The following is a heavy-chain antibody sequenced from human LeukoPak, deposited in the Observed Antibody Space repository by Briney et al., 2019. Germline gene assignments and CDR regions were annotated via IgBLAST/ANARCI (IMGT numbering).Heavy chain of an antibody. CDR1: GFTFSSYG. D-gene: IGHD6-19*01. CDR2: ISYDGSNK. CDR3: AKDIAGSASGWYVSY. V-gene: IGHV3-30*18. Sequence: RGSLRLSCAASGFTFSSYGMHWVRQAPGKGLEWVAVISYDGSNKYYADSVKGRFTISRDNSKNTLYLQMNSLRAEDTAVYYCAKDIAGSASGWYVSYWGQGTLVTVSS. J-gene: IGHJ4*02.